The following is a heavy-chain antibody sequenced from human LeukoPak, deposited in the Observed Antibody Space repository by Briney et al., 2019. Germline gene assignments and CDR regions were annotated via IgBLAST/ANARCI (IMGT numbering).Heavy chain of an antibody. Sequence: GGSLRLSCAASGFTFSTYAMHWVRQAPGKGLEWVADVWFDGSTKYSAYSVRGRFTISRDNSKNTLYLQTNSPRAEDTAVYYCVKGVGCSGGSCNHYYYYYYMDVWGKGTTVTVSS. CDR3: VKGVGCSGGSCNHYYYYYYMDV. V-gene: IGHV3-33*06. J-gene: IGHJ6*03. CDR1: GFTFSTYA. CDR2: VWFDGSTK. D-gene: IGHD2-15*01.